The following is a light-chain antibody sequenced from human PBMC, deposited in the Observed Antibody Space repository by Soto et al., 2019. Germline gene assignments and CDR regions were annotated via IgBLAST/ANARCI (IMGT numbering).Light chain of an antibody. V-gene: IGKV1-8*01. CDR2: AAS. CDR3: QQYYSYPYT. Sequence: AIRMTQSPSSFSASTGDRVTITCRASQGFSSYLAWYQQKPGKAPKLLIYAASTLQSGVPSRFSGSGSGTDFTLTFSCLQSEDFATYYCQQYYSYPYTFGQGT. J-gene: IGKJ2*01. CDR1: QGFSSY.